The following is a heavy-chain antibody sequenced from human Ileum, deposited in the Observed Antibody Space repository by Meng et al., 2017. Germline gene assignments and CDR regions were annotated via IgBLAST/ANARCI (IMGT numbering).Heavy chain of an antibody. V-gene: IGHV4-59*02. CDR1: GGSVSSS. CDR3: ARDRRDSSGWFYFDY. CDR2: IYYSGNT. D-gene: IGHD6-19*01. Sequence: RRGSGPGLVRPSATRSLTCTVSGGSVSSSWSWIRQPPGKGLEWIGHIYYSGNTNYNPSLKSRVTISVDTSKNQFSLKLSSVTAADTAVYFCARDRRDSSGWFYFDYWAQGTLVTVSS. J-gene: IGHJ4*02.